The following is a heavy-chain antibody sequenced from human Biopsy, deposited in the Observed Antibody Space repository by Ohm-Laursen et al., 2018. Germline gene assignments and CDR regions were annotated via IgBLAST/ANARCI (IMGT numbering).Heavy chain of an antibody. J-gene: IGHJ4*02. D-gene: IGHD2-15*01. CDR2: ISDSGST. Sequence: SDTLSLTCAVSGGSISSFYWTWIRQPPGKGPEWIGDISDSGSTNYKPSLKSRVIISVDTSKNQFSLNLSYVTAADTAVYYCARRGSGGRSFDHWGQGTLVTVS. CDR1: GGSISSFY. V-gene: IGHV4-59*08. CDR3: ARRGSGGRSFDH.